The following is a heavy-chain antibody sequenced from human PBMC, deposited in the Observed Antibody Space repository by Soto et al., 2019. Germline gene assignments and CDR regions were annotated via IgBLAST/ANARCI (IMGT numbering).Heavy chain of an antibody. CDR1: GYTFTSYG. CDR3: ATPSLPYDFWSGYSPTDDAFDI. Sequence: ASVKVSCKASGYTFTSYGISWVRQAPGQGLEWMGWISAYNGNTNSAQKLQGRVTMTTDTSTSTAYMELRSLRSDDTAVYYCATPSLPYDFWSGYSPTDDAFDIWGQGTMVTVSS. V-gene: IGHV1-18*01. CDR2: ISAYNGNT. J-gene: IGHJ3*02. D-gene: IGHD3-3*01.